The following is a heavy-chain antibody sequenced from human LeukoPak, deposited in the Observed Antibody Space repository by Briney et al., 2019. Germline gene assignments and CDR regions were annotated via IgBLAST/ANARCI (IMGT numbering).Heavy chain of an antibody. D-gene: IGHD3-22*01. CDR3: ARGTTRGYYDSSDYYFTPAVDY. CDR1: GYTFNTYD. Sequence: ASVKVSCKASGYTFNTYDVNWVRQATGQGLEWLGWMNPDSGKTGYAQRFQGRVTMTRNNSISTAYMELNSLKSEDTAVYFCARGTTRGYYDSSDYYFTPAVDYWGQGTLLTVSS. CDR2: MNPDSGKT. J-gene: IGHJ4*02. V-gene: IGHV1-8*01.